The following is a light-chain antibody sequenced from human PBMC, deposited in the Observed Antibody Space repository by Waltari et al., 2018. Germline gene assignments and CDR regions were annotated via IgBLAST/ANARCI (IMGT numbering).Light chain of an antibody. CDR3: LVWHSTIDHQGV. V-gene: IGLV3-21*04. CDR1: NIGRKS. CDR2: YDS. Sequence: SYVVTQSPPVSVAPGKTARITCGGDNIGRKSVNWYQQRPGQAPVLVISYDSDRPSGIPERFSGSNSGNTATLTISWVEAEDEADYYCLVWHSTIDHQGVFGGGTKLTVL. J-gene: IGLJ2*01.